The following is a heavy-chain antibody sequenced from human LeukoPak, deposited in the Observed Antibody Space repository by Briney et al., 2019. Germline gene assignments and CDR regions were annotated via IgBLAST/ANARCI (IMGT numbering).Heavy chain of an antibody. CDR1: GGSISIYY. Sequence: PSETLSLTCTVYGGSISIYYWSWIRQPAGKGLEWIGRIYTSGSTNYNPSLKSRVTMSVDTSKNQFSLKLSSVTAADTAVYYCARLYCSGGSCFYYGMDVWGQGTTVTVSS. J-gene: IGHJ6*02. V-gene: IGHV4-4*07. CDR3: ARLYCSGGSCFYYGMDV. D-gene: IGHD2-15*01. CDR2: IYTSGST.